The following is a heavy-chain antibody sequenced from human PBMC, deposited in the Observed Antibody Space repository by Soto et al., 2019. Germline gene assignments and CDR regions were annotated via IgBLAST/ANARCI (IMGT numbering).Heavy chain of an antibody. CDR3: AKDVHYDSSGGLDH. V-gene: IGHV3-23*01. Sequence: GGSLRLSCTTAGFTFDNFAMSWVRQAPGRGLEWVSAIRGGGGGTNYAESGKCRFIISRDNSKNAVYLQVNGLRPDDTPVYYCAKDVHYDSSGGLDHWGQGTLVTVSS. J-gene: IGHJ4*02. CDR1: GFTFDNFA. D-gene: IGHD3-22*01. CDR2: IRGGGGGT.